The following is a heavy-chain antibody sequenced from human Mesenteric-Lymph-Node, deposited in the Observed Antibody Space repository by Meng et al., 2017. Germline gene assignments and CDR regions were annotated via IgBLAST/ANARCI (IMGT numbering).Heavy chain of an antibody. D-gene: IGHD5-24*01. CDR3: ASAPMATPSYLTN. CDR2: IYSGGNT. J-gene: IGHJ4*02. V-gene: IGHV3-66*02. CDR1: GFTVSTNY. Sequence: ESLKISCAASGFTVSTNYMSWVRQAPGKGLDWVSVIYSGGNTYYADSVKGRFTVSRDDSKNTLYLQMNSLRAEDTAVYYCASAPMATPSYLTNWGQGTLVTVSS.